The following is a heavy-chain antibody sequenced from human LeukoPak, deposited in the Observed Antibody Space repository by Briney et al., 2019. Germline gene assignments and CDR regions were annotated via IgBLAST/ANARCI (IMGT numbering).Heavy chain of an antibody. CDR3: ARGRLGYCSSTSCLLWFDP. J-gene: IGHJ5*02. CDR2: IYYSGST. D-gene: IGHD2-2*01. CDR1: GGSISSHY. Sequence: PSETLSLTCTVSGGSISSHYWSWIRQPPGKGLEWIGYIYYSGSTNYNPSLKSRVTISVDTSKNQFSLKLSSVTAADTAVCYCARGRLGYCSSTSCLLWFDPWGQGTLVTVSS. V-gene: IGHV4-59*11.